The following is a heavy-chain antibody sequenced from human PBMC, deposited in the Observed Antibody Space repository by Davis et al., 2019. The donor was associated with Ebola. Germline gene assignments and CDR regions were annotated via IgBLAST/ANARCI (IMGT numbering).Heavy chain of an antibody. CDR2: ISWNSGSI. CDR1: GFTFDDYA. CDR3: AKDASSSYLYYFDY. Sequence: SLKISCAASGFTFDDYAMHWVRQAPGKGLEWVSGISWNSGSIGYADSVKGRFTISRDNAKNSLYLQMNSLRAEDMALYYCAKDASSSYLYYFDYWGQGTLVTVSS. V-gene: IGHV3-9*03. D-gene: IGHD6-6*01. J-gene: IGHJ4*02.